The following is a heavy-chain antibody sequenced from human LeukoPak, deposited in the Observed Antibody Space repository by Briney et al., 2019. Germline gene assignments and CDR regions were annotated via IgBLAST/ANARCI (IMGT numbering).Heavy chain of an antibody. CDR2: ISSSSSYI. J-gene: IGHJ3*02. D-gene: IGHD1-26*01. CDR1: GFTFSSYS. V-gene: IGHV3-21*01. Sequence: GGSLRLSCAASGFTFSSYSMNWVRQAPGKGLEWVSSISSSSSYIYYADSVKGRFTISRDNSKNTLYLQMNSLRAEDTAVYYCARQIPPIVGATGYAFDIWGQGTMVTVSS. CDR3: ARQIPPIVGATGYAFDI.